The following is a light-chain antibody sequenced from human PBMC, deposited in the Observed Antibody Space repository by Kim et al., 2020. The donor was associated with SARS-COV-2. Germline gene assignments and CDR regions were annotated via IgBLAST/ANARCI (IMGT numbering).Light chain of an antibody. J-gene: IGKJ1*01. CDR1: QYVSNY. CDR2: DVS. CDR3: QHRRS. V-gene: IGKV3-11*01. Sequence: EIVLTQSPATLSLSPGERATLSCMASQYVSNYLAWYQQRPGQAPRLLIYDVSDRATAIPARFSGSGSGTDFTLTINSLEPEDFAVYYCQHRRSFGQGTKVDIK.